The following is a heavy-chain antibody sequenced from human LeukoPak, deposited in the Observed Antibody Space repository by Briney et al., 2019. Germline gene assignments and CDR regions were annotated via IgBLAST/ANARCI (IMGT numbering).Heavy chain of an antibody. V-gene: IGHV3-64D*06. J-gene: IGHJ6*04. CDR3: VKDGGYSYGYIYYYYGMDV. Sequence: PGGSLRLSCSASGFTFSSYDMHWVRQAPGKGLEYVSAISSDGSNTYYADYVKGRFTISRYNSKNTLYLQMSSLRAEGTAVYYCVKDGGYSYGYIYYYYGMDVWGKGTTVTVSS. D-gene: IGHD5-18*01. CDR2: ISSDGSNT. CDR1: GFTFSSYD.